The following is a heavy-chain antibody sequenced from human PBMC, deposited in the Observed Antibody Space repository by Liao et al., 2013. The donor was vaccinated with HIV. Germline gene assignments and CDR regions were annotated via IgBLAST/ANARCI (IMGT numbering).Heavy chain of an antibody. CDR2: IYTSGST. CDR3: ASGSILGPES. V-gene: IGHV4-4*07. Sequence: QVQLQESGPGLVRPSETLSLTCSVSGASIDNYYWNWIRQPAGKGLEWIGRIYTSGSTNYIPSLQNRITMSVDTSKNEISLTLTSVTAADTAVYYCASGSILGPESWGQGTPGHRLL. J-gene: IGHJ4*02. CDR1: GASIDNYY.